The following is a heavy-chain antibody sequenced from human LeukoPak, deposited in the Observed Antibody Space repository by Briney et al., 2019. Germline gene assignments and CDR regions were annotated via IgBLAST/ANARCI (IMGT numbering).Heavy chain of an antibody. J-gene: IGHJ4*02. D-gene: IGHD3/OR15-3a*01. CDR1: GFTFSSYW. Sequence: GGSLRLSCAASGFTFSSYWMSWVRQAPGKGLEWVANIKQDGSEKYYVDSVKGRFTISRDNSKNTLYLQMNSLRAEDTAVYYCAKALGLNTYFDYWGQGTLVTVSS. V-gene: IGHV3-7*03. CDR3: AKALGLNTYFDY. CDR2: IKQDGSEK.